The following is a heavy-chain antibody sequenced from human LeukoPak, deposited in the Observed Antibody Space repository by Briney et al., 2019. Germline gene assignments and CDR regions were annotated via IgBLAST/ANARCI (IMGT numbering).Heavy chain of an antibody. CDR2: ISDSGDSR. CDR1: GFTFSSYA. D-gene: IGHD1-26*01. J-gene: IGHJ4*02. Sequence: GSLRLSCAASGFTFSSYAMSWVRQAPGKGLEWVSGISDSGDSRDYADSVKGRFTISRDNSKSTLYLQVNRLRAEDTAVYYCARDRLSGRYFYWSLDYWGQGTLVSVSS. CDR3: ARDRLSGRYFYWSLDY. V-gene: IGHV3-23*01.